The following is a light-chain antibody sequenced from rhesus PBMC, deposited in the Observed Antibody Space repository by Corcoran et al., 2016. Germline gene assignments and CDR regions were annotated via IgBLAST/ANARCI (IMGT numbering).Light chain of an antibody. CDR1: NSDIGGYNR. CDR3: SSFASSGTYV. Sequence: QSALTQSPSVSGSPGQSVTISCTGTNSDIGGYNRVSWYQQHPGKAPQLMIYGVTSRPSGVSDCFSGSKSGNTASLTISGLQAEDEADYYCSSFASSGTYVFGSGTRLTVL. CDR2: GVT. J-gene: IGLJ1*01. V-gene: IGLV2-13*01.